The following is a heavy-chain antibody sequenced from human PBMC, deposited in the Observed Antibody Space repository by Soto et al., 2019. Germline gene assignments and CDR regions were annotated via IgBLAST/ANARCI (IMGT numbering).Heavy chain of an antibody. CDR2: IIPIFAKP. CDR3: AKGARLWNAIDF. D-gene: IGHD1-1*01. CDR1: GGTFSSYS. V-gene: IGHV1-69*01. J-gene: IGHJ3*01. Sequence: QVQLVQSGAELKKPGSSVKVSCKASGGTFSSYSITWLRQAPGQRLEWMGGIIPIFAKPTYAQKFQGRVAITADDTTITVYVERTSLTSEDAAFYCAAKGARLWNAIDFWGQGTLLTVSS.